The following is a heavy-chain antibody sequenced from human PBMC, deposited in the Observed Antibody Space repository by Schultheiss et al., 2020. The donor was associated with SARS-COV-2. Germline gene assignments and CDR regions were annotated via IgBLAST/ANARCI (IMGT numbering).Heavy chain of an antibody. CDR2: IGTAGDT. D-gene: IGHD3-16*02. Sequence: GGSLRLSCAASGFTFSSYDMHWVRQATGKGLEWVSAIGTAGDTYYPGSVKGRFTISRDNAKNSLYLQMNSLRAEDTALYYCASLVGPGLRLGELSFGFDYWGQGTLVTVSS. V-gene: IGHV3-13*01. CDR1: GFTFSSYD. J-gene: IGHJ4*02. CDR3: ASLVGPGLRLGELSFGFDY.